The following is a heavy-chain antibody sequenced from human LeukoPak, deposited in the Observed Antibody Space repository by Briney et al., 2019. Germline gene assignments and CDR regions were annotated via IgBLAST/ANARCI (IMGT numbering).Heavy chain of an antibody. CDR2: IYSGGST. V-gene: IGHV3-66*01. CDR1: GFTVSSNY. CDR3: ARDNAPEYYDFWSGSDAFDI. D-gene: IGHD3-3*01. J-gene: IGHJ3*02. Sequence: GGSLRLSCAASGFTVSSNYMSWVRQAPGKGLEWVSVIYSGGSTYYADSVKGRFTISRDNAKNSLYLQMNSLRAEDTAVYYCARDNAPEYYDFWSGSDAFDIWGQGTMVTVSS.